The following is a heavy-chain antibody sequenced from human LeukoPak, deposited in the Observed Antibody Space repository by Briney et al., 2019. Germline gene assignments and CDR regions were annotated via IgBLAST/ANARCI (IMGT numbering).Heavy chain of an antibody. CDR2: ISGSGGST. J-gene: IGHJ4*02. Sequence: GASLRLSCAASGFTFSSYAMSWVRQAPGKGLEWVSAISGSGGSTYYADSVKGRFTISRDNSKNTLYLQTNSLRAEDTAVYYCAKHPLAAVAGQFDYWGQGTLVTVSS. D-gene: IGHD6-19*01. CDR1: GFTFSSYA. CDR3: AKHPLAAVAGQFDY. V-gene: IGHV3-23*01.